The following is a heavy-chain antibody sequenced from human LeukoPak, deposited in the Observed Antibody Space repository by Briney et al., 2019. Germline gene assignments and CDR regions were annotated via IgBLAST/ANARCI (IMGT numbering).Heavy chain of an antibody. CDR3: AGDAEYYYDSSAIGSFDY. Sequence: SQTLSLTCTVSGGSISSGGYYWSWIRQHPGKGLEWIGYIYYSGSTYYNPSLKSRVTISVDTSKNQFSLKLSSVTAADTAVYYCAGDAEYYYDSSAIGSFDYWGQGTLVTVSS. D-gene: IGHD3-22*01. V-gene: IGHV4-31*03. J-gene: IGHJ4*02. CDR1: GGSISSGGYY. CDR2: IYYSGST.